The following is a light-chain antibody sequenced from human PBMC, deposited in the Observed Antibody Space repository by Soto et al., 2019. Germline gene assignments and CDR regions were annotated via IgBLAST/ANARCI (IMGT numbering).Light chain of an antibody. CDR1: NRDVGGYNY. Sequence: QSALAQPASVSGSPGQSITISCAGTNRDVGGYNYVSWHQQYPGKAPKLIIYEVTYRPSGVSNRFSGSKSGNTASLTISGLQAEDEADYYCSSYSSSSALDVIFGGGTKLTVL. CDR3: SSYSSSSALDVI. J-gene: IGLJ2*01. V-gene: IGLV2-14*01. CDR2: EVT.